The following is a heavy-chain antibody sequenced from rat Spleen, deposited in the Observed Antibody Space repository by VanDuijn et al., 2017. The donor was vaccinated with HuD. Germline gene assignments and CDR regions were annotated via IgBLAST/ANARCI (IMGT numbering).Heavy chain of an antibody. V-gene: IGHV5-20*01. CDR2: ITNTGGNI. J-gene: IGHJ2*01. Sequence: EVQLVESDGGLVQPGRSLKLSCAASGFTFSDYYMAWVRQAPTKGLEWVASITNTGGNIYYPDSVKGRFTGSRDDAQNTLYLQMDSLRSEDTATYYCTTVRWGDYWGQGVMVTVSS. CDR3: TTVRWGDY. D-gene: IGHD1-12*02. CDR1: GFTFSDYY.